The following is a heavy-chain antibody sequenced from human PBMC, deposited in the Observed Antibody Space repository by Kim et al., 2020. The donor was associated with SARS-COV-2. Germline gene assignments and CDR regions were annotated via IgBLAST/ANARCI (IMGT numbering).Heavy chain of an antibody. CDR1: GGPFSGYY. CDR2: INHSGST. J-gene: IGHJ4*02. D-gene: IGHD6-13*01. CDR3: ARGQGGSSFNY. V-gene: IGHV4-34*01. Sequence: SETLSLTCAVYGGPFSGYYWSWIRQPPGKVLEWIGEINHSGSTNYNPSLKSRVTISVDTSKNQFSLKLSSVTAADTAVYYCARGQGGSSFNYWGQGTLVTVSS.